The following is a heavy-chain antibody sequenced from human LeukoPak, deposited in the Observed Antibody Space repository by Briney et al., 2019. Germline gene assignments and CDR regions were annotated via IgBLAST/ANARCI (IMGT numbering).Heavy chain of an antibody. J-gene: IGHJ4*02. Sequence: SETLSLTCTVSGGSISSSSYYWGWIRQPPGKGLEWIGSIYYSGNTYYNASLKSQVSTSIDTSKNRFSLKLTSVTAADTAVYYCARQTGSGLFILPGGQGTLVTVSS. D-gene: IGHD3/OR15-3a*01. CDR2: IYYSGNT. CDR1: GGSISSSSYY. CDR3: ARQTGSGLFILP. V-gene: IGHV4-39*01.